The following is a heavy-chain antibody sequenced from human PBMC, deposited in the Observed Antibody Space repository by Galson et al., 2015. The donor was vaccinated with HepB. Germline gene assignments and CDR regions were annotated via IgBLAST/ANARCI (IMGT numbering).Heavy chain of an antibody. V-gene: IGHV6-1*01. CDR3: ARVRTRRPPHYYYGLDV. CDR2: TYYRAKWYQ. J-gene: IGHJ6*02. CDR1: GDSVSSNTAA. Sequence: CAISGDSVSSNTAAWNWIRQSPSRGLEWLGRTYYRAKWYQDYAVSVKSRMTINSDTSENQFSLHLNSVTPEDTAVYYCARVRTRRPPHYYYGLDVWGQGTTVTRSS.